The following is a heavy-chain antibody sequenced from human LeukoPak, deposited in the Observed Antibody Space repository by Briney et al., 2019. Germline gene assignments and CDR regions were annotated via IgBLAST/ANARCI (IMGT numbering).Heavy chain of an antibody. V-gene: IGHV1-18*01. CDR1: GYTFTSYG. Sequence: GASMKVSCKASGYTFTSYGIIWVRQAPGQGLEWMGWTSAYNDNTNYAQKLQGRVTMTTDTSTSTAYMELRSLRSDDTAVYYCARVISASGHNFFDPWGQGTLVTVSS. CDR3: ARVISASGHNFFDP. D-gene: IGHD6-13*01. CDR2: TSAYNDNT. J-gene: IGHJ5*02.